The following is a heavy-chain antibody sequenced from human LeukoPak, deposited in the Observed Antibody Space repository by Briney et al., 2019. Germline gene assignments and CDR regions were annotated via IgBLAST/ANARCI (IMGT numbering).Heavy chain of an antibody. CDR1: GFIFSSYA. CDR3: ARDIGIPASYYYMDV. V-gene: IGHV3-7*01. J-gene: IGHJ6*03. Sequence: PGGSLRLSCAASGFIFSSYAMNWVRRAPGKGLEWVANIKQDGSEKYYVDSVKGRFTISRDNAKNSLYLQMNSLRAEDTAVYYCARDIGIPASYYYMDVWGKGTTVTVSS. CDR2: IKQDGSEK. D-gene: IGHD2/OR15-2a*01.